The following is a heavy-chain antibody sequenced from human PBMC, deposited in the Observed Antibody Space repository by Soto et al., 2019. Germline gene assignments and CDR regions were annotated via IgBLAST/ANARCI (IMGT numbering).Heavy chain of an antibody. CDR3: ARRPDALDI. V-gene: IGHV3-23*01. Sequence: PGGSLRLSCAGSGSTFTDFTMTWVRQAPGKGLEWVSAISGDGLSTYYAGPVKGRFTISRDNSKTTLYLQMNSLRAEDTAVYYCARRPDALDIWGRGTMVAVSS. CDR2: ISGDGLST. J-gene: IGHJ3*02. CDR1: GSTFTDFT.